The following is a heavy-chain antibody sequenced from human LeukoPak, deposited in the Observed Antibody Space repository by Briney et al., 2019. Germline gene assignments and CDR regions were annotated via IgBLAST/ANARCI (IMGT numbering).Heavy chain of an antibody. J-gene: IGHJ4*02. V-gene: IGHV1-46*01. CDR2: ISPSGGST. Sequence: ASVKVSCKAFGYTFTSNYMHWVRQAPGQGPEWMGVISPSGGSTTYAQKFQGRVTLTRDMSTSTDYLELSSLRSEDTAVYYCAKPVDYYDSSGHDYWGQGTLVTVSS. D-gene: IGHD3-22*01. CDR3: AKPVDYYDSSGHDY. CDR1: GYTFTSNY.